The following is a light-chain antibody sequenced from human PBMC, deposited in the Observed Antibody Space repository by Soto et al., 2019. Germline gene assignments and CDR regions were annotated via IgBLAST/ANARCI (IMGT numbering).Light chain of an antibody. CDR2: AAS. J-gene: IGKJ1*01. CDR1: QGISNY. Sequence: DIQMTQSPSSLSASVGDRVTITCRASQGISNYVAWYQQKPGKVPKLLIYAASTLQSGVPSRFSGSGSGTDFTLTISSLQPEDVATYYCQKYNSAPPWTFGQGTKVDI. CDR3: QKYNSAPPWT. V-gene: IGKV1-27*01.